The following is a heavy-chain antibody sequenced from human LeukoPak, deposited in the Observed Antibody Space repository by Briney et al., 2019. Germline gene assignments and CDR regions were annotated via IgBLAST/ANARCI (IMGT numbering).Heavy chain of an antibody. CDR1: GFTFSSYA. J-gene: IGHJ4*02. V-gene: IGHV3-23*01. CDR2: ISGSGGGT. D-gene: IGHD1-26*01. Sequence: GGSLRLSCAASGFTFSSYAMSWVRQAPGKGLEWVSGISGSGGGTYYADSVKGRFTTSRDDSKNTMYLQMNSLRAEDTAVYYCARAGSIRFDYWGQGTLVTVSS. CDR3: ARAGSIRFDY.